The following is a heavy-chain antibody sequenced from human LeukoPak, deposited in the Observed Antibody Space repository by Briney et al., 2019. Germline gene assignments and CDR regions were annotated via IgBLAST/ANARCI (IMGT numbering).Heavy chain of an antibody. CDR3: AREPPSVGYPEYYFDY. J-gene: IGHJ4*02. D-gene: IGHD5-18*01. CDR2: IYYSGST. V-gene: IGHV4-39*07. CDR1: GGSISSSSYY. Sequence: SETLSLTCTVSGGSISSSSYYWGWIRQPPGKGLEWIGSIYYSGSTYYNPSLKSRVTISVDTSKNQFSLKLSSVTAADTAVYYCAREPPSVGYPEYYFDYWGQGTLVTVSS.